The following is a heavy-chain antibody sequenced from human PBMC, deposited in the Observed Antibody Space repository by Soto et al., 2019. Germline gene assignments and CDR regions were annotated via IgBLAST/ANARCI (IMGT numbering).Heavy chain of an antibody. CDR2: IYYSGST. CDR1: GGSISSGGYY. CDR3: ARELGNYDFWNTPPKRANYYYGMDV. J-gene: IGHJ6*02. Sequence: SETLSLTCTVSGGSISSGGYYWSWIRQHPGKGLEWIGYIYYSGSTYYNPSLKSRVTISVDTSKNQFSLKLSSVTAADTAVYYCARELGNYDFWNTPPKRANYYYGMDVWGQGTTVTVSS. D-gene: IGHD3-3*01. V-gene: IGHV4-31*03.